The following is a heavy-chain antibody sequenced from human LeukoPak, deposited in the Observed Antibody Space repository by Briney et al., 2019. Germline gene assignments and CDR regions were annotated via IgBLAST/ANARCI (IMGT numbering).Heavy chain of an antibody. CDR3: ARDLYSGNYGGF. CDR1: GYTFTSYG. D-gene: IGHD1-26*01. CDR2: ISAYNGNT. J-gene: IGHJ4*02. V-gene: IGHV1-18*01. Sequence: ASVKVSCKASGYTFTSYGISWVRQAPGQGLEWMGWISAYNGNTNYAQKLQGRVTMTTDTSTSTAYMELRSLRSDDTAAYYCARDLYSGNYGGFWGQGTLVTVSS.